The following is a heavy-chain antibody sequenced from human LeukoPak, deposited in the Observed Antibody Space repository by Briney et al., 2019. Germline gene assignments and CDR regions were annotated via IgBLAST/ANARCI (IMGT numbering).Heavy chain of an antibody. CDR3: AAGDSSGYYTDY. Sequence: SVKVSCKASGGTFSSYAISWVRQVPGQGLEWMGGIIPIFGTANYAQKFQGRVTITTDESTSTAYMELSSLRSEDTAVYYCAAGDSSGYYTDYWGQGTLVTVSS. CDR2: IIPIFGTA. CDR1: GGTFSSYA. J-gene: IGHJ4*02. V-gene: IGHV1-69*05. D-gene: IGHD3-22*01.